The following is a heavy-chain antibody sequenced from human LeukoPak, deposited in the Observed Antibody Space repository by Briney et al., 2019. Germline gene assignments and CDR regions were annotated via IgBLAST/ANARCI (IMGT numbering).Heavy chain of an antibody. D-gene: IGHD4/OR15-4a*01. J-gene: IGHJ4*02. CDR3: ARRAGAYSHPYDY. Sequence: PGGSLRLSCAASGFTFSSYAMSWVRQAPGKGLEWVSAISGSGGSTYYADSVRGRFTISRDNSKNTLYLQMNSLRAEDTAVYYCARRAGAYSHPYDYWGQGTLVTVSS. CDR2: ISGSGGST. V-gene: IGHV3-23*01. CDR1: GFTFSSYA.